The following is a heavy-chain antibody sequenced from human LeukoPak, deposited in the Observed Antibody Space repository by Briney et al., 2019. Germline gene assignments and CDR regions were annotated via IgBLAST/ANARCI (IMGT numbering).Heavy chain of an antibody. J-gene: IGHJ4*02. CDR2: MQYDGINK. Sequence: GGSLRLSCAASGFTFRSYGMQWVRQAPGKGLEWVAFMQYDGINKYYADSVKGRFTISRDNSKNTHYLQMDSLRAEDTAVYYCAKRANWNDGTFDYWGQGTLVTVSS. CDR3: AKRANWNDGTFDY. V-gene: IGHV3-30*02. D-gene: IGHD1-1*01. CDR1: GFTFRSYG.